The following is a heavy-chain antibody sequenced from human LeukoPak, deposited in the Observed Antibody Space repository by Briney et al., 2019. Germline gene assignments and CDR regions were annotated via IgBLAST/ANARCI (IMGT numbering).Heavy chain of an antibody. D-gene: IGHD3-22*01. CDR2: INPNSGGT. CDR1: GYTFTGYY. Sequence: ASVKVSCKSSGYTFTGYYMHWVRQAPGQGREWMGWINPNSGGTNYAQKFQGRVAMTRDTTISTAYMKLSRLRSDDPAVYYCARLRYYYDSSGYYYYLNWFDPWGQGTLVTVSS. CDR3: ARLRYYYDSSGYYYYLNWFDP. J-gene: IGHJ5*02. V-gene: IGHV1-2*02.